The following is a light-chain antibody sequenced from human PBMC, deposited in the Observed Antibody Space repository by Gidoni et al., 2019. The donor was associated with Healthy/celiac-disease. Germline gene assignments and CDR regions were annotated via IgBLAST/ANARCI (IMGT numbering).Light chain of an antibody. CDR2: KDI. CDR3: QSADSSGTYVV. CDR1: ALPKQF. V-gene: IGLV3-25*03. Sequence: SYELTQPPSVSVSPGQTAMITCSGDALPKQFAYWYQQKPGQAPVLVIYKDIERPSGIPERFSGSSSGTTVTLTISGVQAEDDADYYCQSADSSGTYVVFGGGTKLTVL. J-gene: IGLJ2*01.